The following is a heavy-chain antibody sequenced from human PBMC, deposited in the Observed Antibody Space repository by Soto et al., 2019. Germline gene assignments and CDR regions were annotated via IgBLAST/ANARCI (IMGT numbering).Heavy chain of an antibody. D-gene: IGHD6-19*01. V-gene: IGHV3-73*01. CDR1: GFTFSDSA. CDR2: IRSKGNNYTT. J-gene: IGHJ4*02. Sequence: EVQLVESGGGLVQPGGSLKLSCAASGFTFSDSAVHWVRQASGKGLEWVGRIRSKGNNYTTSYTASVKGRFTISRDDSRNTAFLQMNSLKAEDTAVYFCTTGIIAVTGTNLDYWGQGTLVTVSS. CDR3: TTGIIAVTGTNLDY.